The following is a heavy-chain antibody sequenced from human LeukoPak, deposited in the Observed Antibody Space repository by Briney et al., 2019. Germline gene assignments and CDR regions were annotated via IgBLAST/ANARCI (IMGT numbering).Heavy chain of an antibody. CDR1: GGSFSGYY. CDR2: INHSGST. Sequence: SETLSLTCAVCGGSFSGYYWSWIRQPPGKGLEWIGEINHSGSTNYNPSLKSRVTISVDTSKNQFSLKLSSVTAADTAVYYCARGRAARRGGYYFDYWGQGTLVTVSS. J-gene: IGHJ4*02. CDR3: ARGRAARRGGYYFDY. D-gene: IGHD6-6*01. V-gene: IGHV4-34*01.